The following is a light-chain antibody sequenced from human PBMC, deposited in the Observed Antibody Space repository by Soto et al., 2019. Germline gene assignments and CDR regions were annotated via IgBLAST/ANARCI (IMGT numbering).Light chain of an antibody. CDR2: GAS. J-gene: IGKJ1*01. CDR1: QTINSA. CDR3: QQYHYWWT. V-gene: IGKV3-15*01. Sequence: DIVLTQSPATLSVSPGDRATLSCRASQTINSALAWYQQKPGQAPRLLIYGASTRATAIADRFSASGSGTDFTLTISSLQSEYSAVYYCQQYHYWWTFGQGTKVEIK.